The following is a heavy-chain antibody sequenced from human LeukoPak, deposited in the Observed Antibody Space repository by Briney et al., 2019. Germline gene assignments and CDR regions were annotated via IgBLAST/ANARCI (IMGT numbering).Heavy chain of an antibody. CDR2: ISYTGTYI. CDR1: AFSLNAYN. J-gene: IGHJ4*02. V-gene: IGHV3-21*01. D-gene: IGHD5-24*01. Sequence: GGSLRLSCAASAFSLNAYNMNWVRQAPRKGLEWVSSISYTGTYIYYADSVKGRFTISRDNANNTLYLQMNSLRVEDTAVYYCVRDNAYKFDYWGQGTLVTVSS. CDR3: VRDNAYKFDY.